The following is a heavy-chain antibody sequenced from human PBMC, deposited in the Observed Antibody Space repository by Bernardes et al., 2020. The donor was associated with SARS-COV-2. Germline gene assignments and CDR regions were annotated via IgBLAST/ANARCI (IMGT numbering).Heavy chain of an antibody. Sequence: GGSLRLSCAASGFTFSSYGMHWVRKAPGKGLEWVAVIWYDGSNKYYADSVKGRFTISRDNSKNTLYLQMNSLRAEDTAVYYCARAGYSSSWYWRVPPIDYWGQGTLVTVSS. D-gene: IGHD6-13*01. CDR2: IWYDGSNK. V-gene: IGHV3-33*01. CDR3: ARAGYSSSWYWRVPPIDY. J-gene: IGHJ4*02. CDR1: GFTFSSYG.